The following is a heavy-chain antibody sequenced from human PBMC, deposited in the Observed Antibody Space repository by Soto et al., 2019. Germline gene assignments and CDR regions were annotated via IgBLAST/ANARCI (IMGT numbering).Heavy chain of an antibody. V-gene: IGHV3-23*01. CDR3: AKSYSDSWSYGVGHDN. J-gene: IGHJ4*02. Sequence: EVQLLESGGDLVQPGGSLRLSCAASGFTFSTYAMSWVRHTAGKGLEWVSAISGSGGTTYYADSVKGRVTVSRDNSKNTVYLQMNSLRVVDTAVYYCAKSYSDSWSYGVGHDNWGQGILVTVTS. CDR2: ISGSGGTT. D-gene: IGHD3-3*01. CDR1: GFTFSTYA.